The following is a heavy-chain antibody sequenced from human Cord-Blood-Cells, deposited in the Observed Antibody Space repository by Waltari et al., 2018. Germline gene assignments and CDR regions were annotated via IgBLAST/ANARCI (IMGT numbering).Heavy chain of an antibody. J-gene: IGHJ4*02. CDR3: AKIPSSGLDY. Sequence: QVQLVESGGGVVQPGRSLRLSCAASGFTFSSYAMHWVRQAPGKGLEWVAVISYDGSNKYYAGSVKGRFTISRDNSKNTLYLQMNSLRAEDTAVYYCAKIPSSGLDYWGQGTLVTVSS. V-gene: IGHV3-30-3*02. CDR1: GFTFSSYA. CDR2: ISYDGSNK. D-gene: IGHD3-22*01.